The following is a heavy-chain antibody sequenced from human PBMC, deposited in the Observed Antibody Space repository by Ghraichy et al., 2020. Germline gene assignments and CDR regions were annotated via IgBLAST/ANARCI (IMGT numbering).Heavy chain of an antibody. D-gene: IGHD6-19*01. J-gene: IGHJ6*02. CDR1: GFTFSSYW. Sequence: GGSLRLSCAGSGFTFSSYWMTWVRQAPGKGLEWVANIKQDGTEKYYVDSVKGRFTISRDNAKNSLSLQMNSLRAEDMAVYYCAREVIGWYYGMDVWGPGTTVTVSS. CDR2: IKQDGTEK. CDR3: AREVIGWYYGMDV. V-gene: IGHV3-7*01.